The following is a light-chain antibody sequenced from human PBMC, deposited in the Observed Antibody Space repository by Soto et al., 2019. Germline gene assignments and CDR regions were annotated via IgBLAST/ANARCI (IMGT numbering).Light chain of an antibody. CDR2: NAS. CDR3: QQLNSCPWT. CDR1: QSISSL. J-gene: IGKJ1*01. Sequence: DIQMTQSPSTLSACVGDRVTITCRASQSISSLLACCQPEPGKTPKRLIYNASSLESGAPSRFSGSGSGTEFTLTISSLQPDDFATYYCQQLNSCPWTFGQGTKVDIK. V-gene: IGKV1-5*03.